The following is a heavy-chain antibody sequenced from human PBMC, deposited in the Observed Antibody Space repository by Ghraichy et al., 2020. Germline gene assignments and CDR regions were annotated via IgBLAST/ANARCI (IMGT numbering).Heavy chain of an antibody. CDR3: AKRYCSGGSCYTHAFDI. D-gene: IGHD2-15*01. Sequence: GESLNISCAASGFTFSSYGMHWVRQAPGKGLEWVAFIRYDGSNKYYADSVKGRFTISRDNSKNTLYLQMNSLRAEDTAVYYCAKRYCSGGSCYTHAFDIWGQGTMVTVSS. CDR2: IRYDGSNK. J-gene: IGHJ3*02. V-gene: IGHV3-30*02. CDR1: GFTFSSYG.